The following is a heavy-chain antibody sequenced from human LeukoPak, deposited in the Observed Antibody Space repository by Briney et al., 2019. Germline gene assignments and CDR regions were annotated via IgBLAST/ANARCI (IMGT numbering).Heavy chain of an antibody. V-gene: IGHV4-4*07. J-gene: IGHJ6*03. CDR2: IYNSGST. Sequence: SETLSLTCTVSGGSISGYYWSWIRQPAGKGLEWIGRIYNSGSTNYNPSLKSRVTMSVDTSKNQFSLELSSVTAADTAVYYCAREEVGYVVVPAAKGYYYYYMDVWGKGTTVTVSS. D-gene: IGHD2-2*01. CDR3: AREEVGYVVVPAAKGYYYYYMDV. CDR1: GGSISGYY.